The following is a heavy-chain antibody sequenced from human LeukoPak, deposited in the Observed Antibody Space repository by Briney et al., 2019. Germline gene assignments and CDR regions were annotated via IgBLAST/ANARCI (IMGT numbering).Heavy chain of an antibody. CDR3: VKAGPAYLDS. CDR1: GFNFSGIG. D-gene: IGHD6-25*01. V-gene: IGHV3-23*01. J-gene: IGHJ4*02. Sequence: PGGSLRLSCAASGFNFSGIGMYWVRQVPGKWLEWVSAISHSGVRTYYADSVKGRFTSSRDNSNNTLYLEMNSLRVEDTAVYYCVKAGPAYLDSRGQGTLLIVSS. CDR2: ISHSGVRT.